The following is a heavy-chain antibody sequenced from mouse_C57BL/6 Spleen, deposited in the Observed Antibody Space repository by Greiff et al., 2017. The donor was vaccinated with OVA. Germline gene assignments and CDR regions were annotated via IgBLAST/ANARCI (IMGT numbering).Heavy chain of an antibody. V-gene: IGHV1-62-2*01. J-gene: IGHJ3*01. Sequence: QVHVKQSGAELVKPGASVKLSCKASGYTFTEYTIHWVKQRSGQGLEWIGWFYPGSGSIKYNEKFKDKATLTADKSSSTVYMELSRLTSEDSAVYFCARHEGLYSNYVSWFAYWGQGTLVTVSA. CDR3: ARHEGLYSNYVSWFAY. CDR1: GYTFTEYT. CDR2: FYPGSGSI. D-gene: IGHD2-5*01.